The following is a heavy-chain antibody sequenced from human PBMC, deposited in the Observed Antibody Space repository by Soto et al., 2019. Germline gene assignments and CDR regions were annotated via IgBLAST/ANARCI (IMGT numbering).Heavy chain of an antibody. J-gene: IGHJ6*02. CDR2: IYYSGST. D-gene: IGHD3-10*01. V-gene: IGHV4-30-4*01. CDR3: ARVAVRYGSGSLSYYYGMDV. CDR1: GGSISSGDYY. Sequence: QVQLQESGPGLVKPSQTLSLTCTVSGGSISSGDYYWSWIRQPPGKGLEWIGYIYYSGSTYYNPSLKSRVTISVDTSKNQFSLKLSSVTAADTAVYYCARVAVRYGSGSLSYYYGMDVWGQGTTVTVSS.